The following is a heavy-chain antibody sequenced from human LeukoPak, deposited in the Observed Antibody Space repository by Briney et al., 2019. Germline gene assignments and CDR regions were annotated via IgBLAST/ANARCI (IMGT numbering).Heavy chain of an antibody. J-gene: IGHJ6*03. CDR1: GLTFSSYS. CDR2: ISSSSSHI. V-gene: IGHV3-21*01. Sequence: PGGSLRLSCAASGLTFSSYSVNRVRQAPGKGLKWVSSISSSSSHIYYADSVKGRFTISRDNAKNSLYLQMNSLRAEDTAVYYCAREARIYYYMDVWGKGTTVTVSS. D-gene: IGHD6-6*01. CDR3: AREARIYYYMDV.